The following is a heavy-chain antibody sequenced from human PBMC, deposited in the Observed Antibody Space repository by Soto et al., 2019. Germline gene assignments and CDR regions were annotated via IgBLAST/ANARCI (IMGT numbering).Heavy chain of an antibody. CDR3: ARVEVGAGLAIDS. Sequence: EVQLVESGGDLVQPGGSLRLSCVASGFTFSRYEINWVRQAPGKGLEWVSYISGSGSTIYYADSVKGRFTISRDNAKNSVYLQMNSLRAEDTAVYYCARVEVGAGLAIDSWGQGTLVTVSS. D-gene: IGHD1-26*01. CDR2: ISGSGSTI. J-gene: IGHJ4*02. CDR1: GFTFSRYE. V-gene: IGHV3-48*03.